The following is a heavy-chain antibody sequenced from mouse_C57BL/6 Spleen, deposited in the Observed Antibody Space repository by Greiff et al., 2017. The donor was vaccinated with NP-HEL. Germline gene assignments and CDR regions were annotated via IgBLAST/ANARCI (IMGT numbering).Heavy chain of an antibody. CDR2: IDPSDSET. D-gene: IGHD3-2*02. CDR1: GYTFNSYW. J-gene: IGHJ4*01. V-gene: IGHV1-52*01. Sequence: QVQLQQPGAELVRPGSSVKLSCKASGYTFNSYWMHWVEQRPIQALVWIGNIDPSDSETHYNQKFKDKATLTVDKSSSTAYMQLSSLTSEDSAVYYCARGVDSSGYGGDYWGQGTSVTVSS. CDR3: ARGVDSSGYGGDY.